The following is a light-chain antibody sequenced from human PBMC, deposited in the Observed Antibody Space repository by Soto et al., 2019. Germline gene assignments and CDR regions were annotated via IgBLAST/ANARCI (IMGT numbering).Light chain of an antibody. CDR3: KQYVSLLIT. J-gene: IGKJ5*01. Sequence: MVLTGWRGTLKKSPGERATFSGRASQSVSSNYLAWYQQKPGQAPRLLIYGAFKRATGIPDRFSGSGSGKDFTLTLSRLEPEDFAVYYCKQYVSLLITFGQGTRLEIK. CDR2: GAF. V-gene: IGKV3-20*01. CDR1: QSVSSNY.